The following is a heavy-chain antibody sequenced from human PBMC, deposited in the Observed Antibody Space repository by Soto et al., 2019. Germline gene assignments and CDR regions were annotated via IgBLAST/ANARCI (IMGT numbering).Heavy chain of an antibody. V-gene: IGHV5-10-1*03. CDR1: GYSFTAYW. Sequence: EVQLVQSGAEVKKPGESLTISCKASGYSFTAYWIIWVRQMPGRGLEWMGRVDPVDSYIRYSPSFDGHVTISVDKSESTAYLEWSSLKASDTAIYFCSRGRESMAGGGRHWGQGTQVTVAS. J-gene: IGHJ4*02. CDR2: VDPVDSYI. D-gene: IGHD2-8*02. CDR3: SRGRESMAGGGRH.